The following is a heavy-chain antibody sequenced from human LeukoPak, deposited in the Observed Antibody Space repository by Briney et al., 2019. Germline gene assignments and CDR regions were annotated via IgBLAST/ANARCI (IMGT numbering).Heavy chain of an antibody. CDR1: GYTFTSYG. Sequence: ASVKVSCKASGYTFTSYGISWVRQAPGQGLEWMGWISAYNGNTNYAQKPQGRVTMTTDTSTSTAYMELRSLRSDDTAVYYCARRYSSSWYDHGLFDYWGQGTLVTVSS. D-gene: IGHD6-13*01. CDR3: ARRYSSSWYDHGLFDY. CDR2: ISAYNGNT. V-gene: IGHV1-18*01. J-gene: IGHJ4*02.